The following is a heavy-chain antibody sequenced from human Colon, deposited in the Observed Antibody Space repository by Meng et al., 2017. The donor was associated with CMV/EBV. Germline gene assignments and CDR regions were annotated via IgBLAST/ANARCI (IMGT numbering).Heavy chain of an antibody. CDR1: GYTFSDYY. CDR2: IRSDGSAT. CDR3: VRSSGWSFFDY. D-gene: IGHD6-19*01. Sequence: QVQLMQSGAGVKEPGASVKVSCKTPGYTFSDYYMHWVRQAPRQGLEWMGWIRSDGSATNYAQKFRGRVTMTRDASVSTAYMELSGLTSDDTAVYFCVRSSGWSFFDYWGPGALVTVSS. J-gene: IGHJ4*02. V-gene: IGHV1-2*02.